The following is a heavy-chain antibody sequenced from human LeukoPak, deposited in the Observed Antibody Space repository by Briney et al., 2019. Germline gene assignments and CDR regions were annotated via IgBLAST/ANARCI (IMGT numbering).Heavy chain of an antibody. CDR3: ARDSEQYYFDY. CDR1: GGSISSYY. Sequence: SETLSLTCTVSGGSISSYYWSWIRQPPGKGLEWIGYIYYSGSTNYNPSLKSRVTISVDTSKNQFSLKLSSVTAADTAVYYCARDSEQYYFDYWGRGTLVTVSS. J-gene: IGHJ4*02. V-gene: IGHV4-59*01. CDR2: IYYSGST. D-gene: IGHD6-19*01.